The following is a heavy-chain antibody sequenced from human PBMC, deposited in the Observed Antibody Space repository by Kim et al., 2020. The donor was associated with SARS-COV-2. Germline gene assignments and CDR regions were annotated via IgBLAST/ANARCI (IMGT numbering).Heavy chain of an antibody. CDR1: GGSISSYY. V-gene: IGHV4-59*01. J-gene: IGHJ6*02. D-gene: IGHD6-19*01. CDR2: IYYSGST. CDR3: ARGLRTYIAVAAYGMDV. Sequence: SEILSLTCTVSGGSISSYYWSWIRQPPGKGLEWIGYIYYSGSTNYNPSLKSRVTISVDTSKNQFSLKLSSVTAADTAVYYCARGLRTYIAVAAYGMDVWGQGTTVTVSS.